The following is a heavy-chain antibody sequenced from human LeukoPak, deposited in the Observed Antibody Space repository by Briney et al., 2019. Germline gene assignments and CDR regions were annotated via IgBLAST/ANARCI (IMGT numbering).Heavy chain of an antibody. V-gene: IGHV4-39*01. Sequence: SETLSLTCTVSGGSISSSPYYWGWIRQPPGKGLEWIGTIYYSGSTYYNPSLKSRVTISVDTSKNQFSLKLTSVTAADTAVYYCARPVPSRHGWFDPWGQGTLVTVSS. D-gene: IGHD1-1*01. CDR3: ARPVPSRHGWFDP. CDR2: IYYSGST. CDR1: GGSISSSPYY. J-gene: IGHJ5*02.